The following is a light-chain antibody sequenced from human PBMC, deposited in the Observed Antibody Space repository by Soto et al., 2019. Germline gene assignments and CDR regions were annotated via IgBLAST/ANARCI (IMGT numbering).Light chain of an antibody. J-gene: IGKJ4*01. CDR3: QQHGSLPLT. V-gene: IGKV3-20*01. CDR2: DTS. CDR1: QSVSSSY. Sequence: EIVLTQSPGTLSLSPGERATITCRASQSVSSSYLAWYQQKPGQAPRLLIYDTSTRATGIPDRFSGSGSGTDFTLIISRLEPEDFAVYYCQQHGSLPLTFGGGT.